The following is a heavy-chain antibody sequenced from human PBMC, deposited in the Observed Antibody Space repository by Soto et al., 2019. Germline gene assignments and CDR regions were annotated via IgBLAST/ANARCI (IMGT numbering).Heavy chain of an antibody. Sequence: QVQLVESGGGVVQPGRSLRLSCAASGFTFSSYGMHWVRQAPGKGLEWVARIWYDGSNKYYADSVKGRFTISRDNSKNTLYLQMNSLRVEYTAVYYCVRVWTDAAPPDWGQGTLVTVSS. J-gene: IGHJ1*01. V-gene: IGHV3-33*01. CDR3: VRVWTDAAPPD. D-gene: IGHD3-3*01. CDR2: IWYDGSNK. CDR1: GFTFSSYG.